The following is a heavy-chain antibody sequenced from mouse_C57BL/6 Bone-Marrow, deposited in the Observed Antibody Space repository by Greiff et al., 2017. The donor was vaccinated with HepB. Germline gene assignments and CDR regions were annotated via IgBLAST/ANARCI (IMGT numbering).Heavy chain of an antibody. CDR3: VRAPILYYFDY. CDR1: GYTFTSYG. V-gene: IGHV1-81*01. J-gene: IGHJ2*01. Sequence: QVQLKQSGAELVRPGASVKLSCKASGYTFTSYGISWVKQRTGQGLEWIGEIYPRSGNTYYNEKFKGTATLTADKSSTTAYMELRSLTSEDSAVYFCVRAPILYYFDYWGQGTTLTVSS. CDR2: IYPRSGNT.